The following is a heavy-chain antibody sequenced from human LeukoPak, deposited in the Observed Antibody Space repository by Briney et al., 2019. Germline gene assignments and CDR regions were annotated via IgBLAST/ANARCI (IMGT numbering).Heavy chain of an antibody. V-gene: IGHV4-34*01. J-gene: IGHJ4*02. CDR2: INHSGST. CDR1: GGSISSYY. Sequence: SETLSLTCTVSGGSISSYYWSWIRQPAGKGLEWIGEINHSGSTNYNPSLKSRVTISVDTSKNQFSLKLSSVTAADTAVYYCASGYDYVWGSGTSYYFDYWGQGTLVTVSS. D-gene: IGHD3-16*01. CDR3: ASGYDYVWGSGTSYYFDY.